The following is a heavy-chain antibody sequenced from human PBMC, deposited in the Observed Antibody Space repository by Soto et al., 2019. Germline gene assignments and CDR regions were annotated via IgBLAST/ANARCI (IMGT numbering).Heavy chain of an antibody. J-gene: IGHJ4*02. CDR1: GFSFGSYA. D-gene: IGHD3-3*01. CDR2: ISGSDGKT. V-gene: IGHV3-23*01. CDR3: ARWSYLDY. Sequence: GGSLRLSCAASGFSFGSYALSWVRQAPGKGLEWVSTISGSDGKTFYADSVKGRFSISRDTSQNTLYLQMNSLRADDTAIHYCARWSYLDYWGQGTRVTVSS.